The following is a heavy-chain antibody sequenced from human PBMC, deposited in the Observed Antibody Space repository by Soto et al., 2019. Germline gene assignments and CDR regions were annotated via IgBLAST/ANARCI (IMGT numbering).Heavy chain of an antibody. V-gene: IGHV4-34*01. CDR1: GGSFSGYY. Sequence: QVQLQQWGAGLLKPSETLSLTCAGYGGSFSGYYWSWIRQPPGKGLEWIGEINHRGSTNYNPSLKIRVTRSVDTPKNQFSLKLSSVTAADTAVYYCATPYQGVDYWGRGTLVTVSS. D-gene: IGHD3-16*01. CDR2: INHRGST. CDR3: ATPYQGVDY. J-gene: IGHJ4*02.